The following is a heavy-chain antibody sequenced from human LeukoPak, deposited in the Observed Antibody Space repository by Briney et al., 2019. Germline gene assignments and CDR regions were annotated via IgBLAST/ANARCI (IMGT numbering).Heavy chain of an antibody. CDR1: GYTFTAYY. CDR2: INPNSGGT. V-gene: IGHV1-2*02. CDR3: ARDYYDSSGFGAFDI. J-gene: IGHJ3*02. Sequence: SVKVSCKASGYTFTAYYMHWVRQAPGQGLEWMGWINPNSGGTNYAQKFQGRVTMTRDTSISTAYMELSRLRSDDTAVYYCARDYYDSSGFGAFDIWGQGTMVTVSS. D-gene: IGHD3-22*01.